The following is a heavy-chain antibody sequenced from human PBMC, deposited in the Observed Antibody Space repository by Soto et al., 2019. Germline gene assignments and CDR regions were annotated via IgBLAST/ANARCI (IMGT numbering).Heavy chain of an antibody. J-gene: IGHJ4*02. Sequence: GWSLRLSCAASGFTFSSYSMNWVRQAPGKGLEWVSYISSSSSTIYYADSVEGRFTISRDNAKNSLYLQMNSLRAEDTAVYYCARGHQNWNYLTIDYWGQGTLGTVSS. CDR2: ISSSSSTI. CDR1: GFTFSSYS. V-gene: IGHV3-48*01. D-gene: IGHD1-7*01. CDR3: ARGHQNWNYLTIDY.